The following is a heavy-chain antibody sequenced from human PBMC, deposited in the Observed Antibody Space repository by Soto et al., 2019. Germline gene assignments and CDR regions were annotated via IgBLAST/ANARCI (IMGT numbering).Heavy chain of an antibody. J-gene: IGHJ4*02. V-gene: IGHV2-5*02. D-gene: IGHD4-17*01. CDR3: AHKGSGDYVLDY. CDR2: IYWDDVK. Sequence: SGPTLVNPTQTLTLTCTLSGFSLSTSGVGVGWIRQSPGKALEWLAVIYWDDVKHYSPSLERRLTITKDTSESEVVLTMTNMDPVDTATYYCAHKGSGDYVLDYWGQGILVTVSS. CDR1: GFSLSTSGVG.